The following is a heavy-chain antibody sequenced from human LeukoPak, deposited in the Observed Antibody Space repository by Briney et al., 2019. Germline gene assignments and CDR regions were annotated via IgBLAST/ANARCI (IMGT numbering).Heavy chain of an antibody. CDR3: ARGGYDFWSGTFDY. D-gene: IGHD3-3*01. CDR1: GGSLNSSSYY. J-gene: IGHJ4*02. CDR2: IYYSGST. V-gene: IGHV4-39*07. Sequence: PSETLSLTCTVSGGSLNSSSYYWGWIRQPPGKGLEWIGSIYYSGSTYYNPSLKSRVTISVDTSKNQFSLKLSSVTAADTAVYYCARGGYDFWSGTFDYWGQGTLVTVSS.